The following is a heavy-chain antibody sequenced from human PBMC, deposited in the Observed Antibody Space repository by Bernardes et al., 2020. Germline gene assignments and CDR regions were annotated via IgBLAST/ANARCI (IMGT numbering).Heavy chain of an antibody. CDR1: GFTFSSYS. CDR2: ISSSSSYI. CDR3: ARGLGDYIWGSYRSRPFDY. V-gene: IGHV3-21*01. J-gene: IGHJ4*02. Sequence: GGSLRLSCAASGFTFSSYSMNWVRQAPGKGLEWVSSISSSSSYIYYADSVKGRFTISRDNAKNSLYLQMNSLRAEDTAVYYCARGLGDYIWGSYRSRPFDYWGQGTLVTVSS. D-gene: IGHD3-16*02.